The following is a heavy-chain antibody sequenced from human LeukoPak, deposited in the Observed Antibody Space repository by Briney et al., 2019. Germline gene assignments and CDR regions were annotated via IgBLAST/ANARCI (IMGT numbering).Heavy chain of an antibody. CDR2: INPNSGGT. D-gene: IGHD6-19*01. J-gene: IGHJ4*02. Sequence: ASVKVSCKSSGYTFTGYYMHWVRQPPGQGLEWMGWINPNSGGTNYAQKFQGRVTMTRDTSISTAYMELSRLRSDDTAVYYCARDLGAVAVTDYWGQGTQVTVSS. V-gene: IGHV1-2*02. CDR3: ARDLGAVAVTDY. CDR1: GYTFTGYY.